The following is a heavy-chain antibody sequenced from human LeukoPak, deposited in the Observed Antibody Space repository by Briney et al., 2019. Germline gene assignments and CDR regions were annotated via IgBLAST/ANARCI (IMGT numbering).Heavy chain of an antibody. D-gene: IGHD6-19*01. J-gene: IGHJ4*02. Sequence: PGGSLRLSCAASGFTFSSYAMSWVRQAPGKGLEWVSFISSRSSAIYYADSVKGRFTISRDNARNSLYLQMNSLRAEDTAVYYCARDPPYRSGWYLNVPYYFDYWGQGTLVTVSS. CDR1: GFTFSSYA. CDR2: ISSRSSAI. CDR3: ARDPPYRSGWYLNVPYYFDY. V-gene: IGHV3-48*04.